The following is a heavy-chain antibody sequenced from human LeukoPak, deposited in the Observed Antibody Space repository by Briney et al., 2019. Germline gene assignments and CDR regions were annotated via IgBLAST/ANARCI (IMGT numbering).Heavy chain of an antibody. D-gene: IGHD3-22*01. V-gene: IGHV4-59*01. CDR1: GGPISNYY. Sequence: SETLSLTCTVSGGPISNYYWSWIRQPPGKGLEWIGYIYYSGSTNYNPSLKSRVTISIDTSKNQFSLKLSSVTAADTAVYYCARDRAYFYDSSGYDLDYWGQGTLVTVSS. CDR3: ARDRAYFYDSSGYDLDY. CDR2: IYYSGST. J-gene: IGHJ4*02.